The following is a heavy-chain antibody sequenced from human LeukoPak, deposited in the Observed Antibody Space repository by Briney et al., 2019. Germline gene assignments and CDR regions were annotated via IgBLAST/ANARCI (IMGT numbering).Heavy chain of an antibody. CDR3: AKDHKFDYYGSGKNWFDP. J-gene: IGHJ5*02. CDR2: IKHDGSEK. V-gene: IGHV3-7*01. D-gene: IGHD3-10*01. Sequence: GGSLRLSCAASEFTFSSYWMTWVRQAPGKGLEWVANIKHDGSEKYYLDSVKGRFTISRDNSKNTLYLQMNSLRAEDTAVYYCAKDHKFDYYGSGKNWFDPWGQGTLVTVSS. CDR1: EFTFSSYW.